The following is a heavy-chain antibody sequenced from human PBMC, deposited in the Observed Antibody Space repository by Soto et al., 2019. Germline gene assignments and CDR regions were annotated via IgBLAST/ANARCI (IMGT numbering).Heavy chain of an antibody. CDR1: GYTFTSYY. V-gene: IGHV1-46*01. J-gene: IGHJ4*02. CDR3: ARALYDSSGYYYVRDDNFDY. D-gene: IGHD3-22*01. CDR2: INPSGGST. Sequence: ASVKVSCKASGYTFTSYYIHWVRQAPGQGLEWMGIINPSGGSTSYAQKFQGRVTMTRDTSTSTVYMELSSLRSEDTAVYYCARALYDSSGYYYVRDDNFDYWGQGTLVTVSS.